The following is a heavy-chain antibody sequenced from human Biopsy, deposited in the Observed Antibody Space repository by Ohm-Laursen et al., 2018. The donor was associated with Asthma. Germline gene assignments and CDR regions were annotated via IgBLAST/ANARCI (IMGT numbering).Heavy chain of an antibody. CDR3: ARGYSGTDRIVSYYTGMEV. V-gene: IGHV1-69*13. CDR2: LIPVLGTA. Sequence: GASVKVSCKASGDSLGSFINYAISWVRQAPRQGLEWMGGLIPVLGTADYAPMFEGRVTITADESTSTAYLELTSLRFEDTAVYYCARGYSGTDRIVSYYTGMEVWGQGTTVSVSS. D-gene: IGHD5-12*01. J-gene: IGHJ6*02. CDR1: GDSLGSFINYA.